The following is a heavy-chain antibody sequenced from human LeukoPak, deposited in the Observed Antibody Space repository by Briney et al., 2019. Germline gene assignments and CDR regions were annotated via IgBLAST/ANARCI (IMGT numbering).Heavy chain of an antibody. CDR3: AKGNDILTGYYARNYFDY. J-gene: IGHJ4*02. CDR1: GFTFSSYA. D-gene: IGHD3-9*01. V-gene: IGHV3-23*01. CDR2: ISGSGGST. Sequence: GGSLRLSCAASGFTFSSYAMSWVRQAPGKGLEWVSAISGSGGSTYYADSVKGRFTISRDNSKNTLYLQMNSLRAEDTAVYYCAKGNDILTGYYARNYFDYWGQGTLVTVSS.